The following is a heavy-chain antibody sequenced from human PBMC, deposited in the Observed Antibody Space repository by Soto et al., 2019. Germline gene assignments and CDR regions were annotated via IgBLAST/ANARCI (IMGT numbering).Heavy chain of an antibody. J-gene: IGHJ6*02. CDR3: ARVEDIVVVPAAISYYYGMDV. Sequence: GGSLRLSXAASGFTFSSYEMNWVRQAPGKGLEWVSYISSSGSTIYYADSVKGRFTISRDNAKNSLYLQMNSLRAEDTAVYYCARVEDIVVVPAAISYYYGMDVWGQGTTVTVSS. D-gene: IGHD2-2*02. V-gene: IGHV3-48*03. CDR1: GFTFSSYE. CDR2: ISSSGSTI.